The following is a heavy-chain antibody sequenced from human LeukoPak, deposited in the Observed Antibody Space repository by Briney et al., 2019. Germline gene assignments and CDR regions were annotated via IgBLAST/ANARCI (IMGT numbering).Heavy chain of an antibody. CDR2: IVVGSGNT. D-gene: IGHD4/OR15-4a*01. V-gene: IGHV1-58*02. J-gene: IGHJ6*03. Sequence: ASVTVSFTASGFTFTSSAMQWVRQARGQRLEWIGWIVVGSGNTNYAQKFQERVTITRDMSTSTAYMELSSLRAEDTAVYYCARAGPLTKRNYYYYMDVWGKGTTVTISS. CDR3: ARAGPLTKRNYYYYMDV. CDR1: GFTFTSSA.